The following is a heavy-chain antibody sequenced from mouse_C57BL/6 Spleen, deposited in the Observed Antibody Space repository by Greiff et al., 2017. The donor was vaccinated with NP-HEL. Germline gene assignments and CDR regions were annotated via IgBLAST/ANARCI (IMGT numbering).Heavy chain of an antibody. CDR3: ALTTVVAFDY. CDR2: IYPGSGST. V-gene: IGHV1-55*01. CDR1: GFTFTSYS. J-gene: IGHJ2*01. D-gene: IGHD1-1*01. Sequence: QVQLQQPGAELVKPGASVKMSCKASGFTFTSYSITWVKQRPGQGLEWIGDIYPGSGSTNYNEKFKSKATLTVDTSSSTAYMQLSSLTSEDSAVYYCALTTVVAFDYWGQGTTLTVSS.